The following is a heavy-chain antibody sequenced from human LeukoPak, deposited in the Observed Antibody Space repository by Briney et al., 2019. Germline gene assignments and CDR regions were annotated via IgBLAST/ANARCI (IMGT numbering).Heavy chain of an antibody. CDR2: ISSSSSDT. J-gene: IGHJ3*02. V-gene: IGHV3-11*05. Sequence: RGSLRLSCAASGFTFSDYYMSWIRQAPGKGLEWVSYISSSSSDTSYADSMNGRFTISRDNAKNSLYLQMNSLRADDTAVYFCARGKAGAFEIWGQGTMVTVSS. D-gene: IGHD3-10*01. CDR3: ARGKAGAFEI. CDR1: GFTFSDYY.